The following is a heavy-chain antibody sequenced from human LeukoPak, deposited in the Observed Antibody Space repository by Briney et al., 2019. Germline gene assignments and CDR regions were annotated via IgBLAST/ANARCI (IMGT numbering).Heavy chain of an antibody. Sequence: SETLSLTCTVSDGSISSYYWSWIRQPPGKGLEWIGYIYYSGSTNYNPSLKSRVTISVDTSKNQFSLKLSSVTAADTAVYCCARVPPMGFPYRDWYFDLWGRGTLVTVSS. D-gene: IGHD1-26*01. V-gene: IGHV4-59*01. J-gene: IGHJ2*01. CDR2: IYYSGST. CDR1: DGSISSYY. CDR3: ARVPPMGFPYRDWYFDL.